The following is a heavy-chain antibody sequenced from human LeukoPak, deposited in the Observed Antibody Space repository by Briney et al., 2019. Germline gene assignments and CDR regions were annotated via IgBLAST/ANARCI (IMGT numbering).Heavy chain of an antibody. CDR2: MNPNSGNT. Sequence: ASVKVSCKASGYTFTSYDINWVRQATGQGLEWMGWMNPNSGNTGYAQKFQGRVTITRNTSISTAYMELSSLRSEDTAVYYCAREGYSYGAANPFDYWGQGTLVTVSS. CDR3: AREGYSYGAANPFDY. D-gene: IGHD5-18*01. J-gene: IGHJ4*02. CDR1: GYTFTSYD. V-gene: IGHV1-8*03.